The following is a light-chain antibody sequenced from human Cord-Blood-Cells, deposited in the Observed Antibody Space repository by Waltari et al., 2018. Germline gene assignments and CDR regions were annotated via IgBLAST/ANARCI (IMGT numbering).Light chain of an antibody. CDR1: SSDVGGYNY. CDR3: SSYAGSNNLV. Sequence: LTQPPSASGSPGQSVTISCTGTSSDVGGYNYVSWYQQHPGKAPKLMNYEVSKRPSGVPDRFSGSKSGNTASLTVSGLQAEDEADYYCSSYAGSNNLVFGGGTKLTVL. CDR2: EVS. J-gene: IGLJ2*01. V-gene: IGLV2-8*01.